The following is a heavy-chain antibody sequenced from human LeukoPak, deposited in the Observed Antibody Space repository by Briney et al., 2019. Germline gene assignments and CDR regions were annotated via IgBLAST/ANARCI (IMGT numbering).Heavy chain of an antibody. J-gene: IGHJ5*02. D-gene: IGHD1-1*01. Sequence: SVKVSCKASGGTFSSYAISWVRQAPGQGLEWMERIIPIFGTANYAQKFQGRVTITTDESTSTAYMELSSLRSEDTAVYYCARDRTGTTSRRWFDPWGQGTLVTVSS. CDR3: ARDRTGTTSRRWFDP. CDR2: IIPIFGTA. CDR1: GGTFSSYA. V-gene: IGHV1-69*05.